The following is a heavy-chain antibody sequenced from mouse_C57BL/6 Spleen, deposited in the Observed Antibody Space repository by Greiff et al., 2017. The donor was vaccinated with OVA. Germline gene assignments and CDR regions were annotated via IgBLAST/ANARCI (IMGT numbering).Heavy chain of an antibody. D-gene: IGHD1-1*01. V-gene: IGHV2-5*01. CDR2: IWRGGST. CDR3: AKTGHYGSSPGYFDY. CDR1: GFSLTSYG. J-gene: IGHJ2*01. Sequence: QVQLQQSGPGLVQPSQSLSTTCTVSGFSLTSYGVHWVRQSPGKGLEWLGVIWRGGSTDYNAAFMSRLSITKDNSKSQVFFKMNSLQADDTAIYYCAKTGHYGSSPGYFDYWGQGTTLTVSS.